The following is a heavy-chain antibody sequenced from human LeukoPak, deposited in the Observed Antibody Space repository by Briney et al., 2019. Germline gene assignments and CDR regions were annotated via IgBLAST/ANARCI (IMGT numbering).Heavy chain of an antibody. V-gene: IGHV3-53*05. Sequence: GGSLRLSCAASGFTVSSNYMSWVRQAPGKGLEWVSIIYSGGSTFYADSVKGRFTISRDNSKNTLYLQMNSLRAEDTAVYYCAKDQFKPSGITMLRGVRGYYYNMDVWGKGTTVTISS. CDR1: GFTVSSNY. CDR2: IYSGGST. J-gene: IGHJ6*03. CDR3: AKDQFKPSGITMLRGVRGYYYNMDV. D-gene: IGHD3-10*01.